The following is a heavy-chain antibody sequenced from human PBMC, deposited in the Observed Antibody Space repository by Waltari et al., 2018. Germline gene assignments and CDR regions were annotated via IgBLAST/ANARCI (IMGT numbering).Heavy chain of an antibody. J-gene: IGHJ3*01. CDR3: AGLWGDGALDV. D-gene: IGHD3-16*01. CDR2: MYHSGCP. Sequence: HVQLQESGQGLVKPSETLSLTCTFSGASISTTFCGWIRQAPGGGLDGIGCMYHSGCPYYNPARGSGVTISVDRAQNQLSLKLTSATAADTAVYYCAGLWGDGALDVWGQGTKGTVTS. CDR1: GASISTTF. V-gene: IGHV4-59*08.